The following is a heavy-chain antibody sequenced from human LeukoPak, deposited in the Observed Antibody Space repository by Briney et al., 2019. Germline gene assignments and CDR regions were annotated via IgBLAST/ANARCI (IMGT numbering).Heavy chain of an antibody. CDR2: IYHSGST. V-gene: IGHV4-4*02. J-gene: IGHJ5*02. Sequence: SGTLSLTCAVSGGSISSSNWWSWVRQPPGKGLEWIGEIYHSGSTNYNPSLKSRVTISVDKPKNQFSLKLSSVTAADTAVYYCARDRTEYYYDSSGYLNWFDPWGQGTLVTVSS. D-gene: IGHD3-22*01. CDR1: GGSISSSNW. CDR3: ARDRTEYYYDSSGYLNWFDP.